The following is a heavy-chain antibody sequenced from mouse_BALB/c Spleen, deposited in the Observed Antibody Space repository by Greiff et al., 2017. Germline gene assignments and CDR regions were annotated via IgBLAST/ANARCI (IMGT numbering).Heavy chain of an antibody. CDR1: GFTFSSYA. CDR2: ISSGGST. J-gene: IGHJ4*01. CDR3: ARGQDYYAMDY. Sequence: EVKLVESGGGLVKPGGSLKLSCAASGFTFSSYAMSWVRQTPEKRLEWVASISSGGSTYYPDSVKGRFTISRDNARNILYLQMSSLRSEDTAMYYCARGQDYYAMDYWGQGTTLTVSS. V-gene: IGHV5-6-5*01.